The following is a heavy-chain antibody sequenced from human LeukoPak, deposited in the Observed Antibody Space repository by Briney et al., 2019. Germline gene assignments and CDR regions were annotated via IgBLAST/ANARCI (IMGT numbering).Heavy chain of an antibody. V-gene: IGHV3-23*01. CDR3: AKILQSSSSSGGRYFDY. J-gene: IGHJ4*02. D-gene: IGHD6-6*01. CDR1: GFTFSSYA. Sequence: PGGSLRLSCAASGFTFSSYAMSWVRQAPGEGLEWVSAISGSGGSTYYADSVKGRFTISRDNSKNTLYLQMNSLRAEDTAVYYCAKILQSSSSSGGRYFDYWGQGTLVTVSS. CDR2: ISGSGGST.